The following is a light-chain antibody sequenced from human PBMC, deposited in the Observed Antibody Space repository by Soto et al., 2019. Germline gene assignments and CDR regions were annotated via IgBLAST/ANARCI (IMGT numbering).Light chain of an antibody. J-gene: IGLJ1*01. Sequence: QSALTQPASVSGSPGQSITISCTGTSSDVGGYNYVSWFQHHPGKAPKLIIYEVSYRPSGVSARFSGSKSGDTASLTISGLQAGDEADYYCSSFTNTITRYAFGTGTKLTVL. V-gene: IGLV2-14*01. CDR2: EVS. CDR3: SSFTNTITRYA. CDR1: SSDVGGYNY.